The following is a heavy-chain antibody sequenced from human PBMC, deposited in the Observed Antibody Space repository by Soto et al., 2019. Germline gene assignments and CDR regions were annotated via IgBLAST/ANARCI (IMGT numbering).Heavy chain of an antibody. V-gene: IGHV3-7*01. D-gene: IGHD3-10*01. CDR1: GFTFSFYW. J-gene: IGHJ6*03. CDR2: IKEDGSEK. CDR3: ARGRMVRGVTFYYYYYMDV. Sequence: EVQLVESGGGLVQPGGSLRLSCAASGFTFSFYWMSWVRQAPGKGLEWVANIKEDGSEKYYVDSVKGRFTISRDNAKNSLYLRMNSLRAEDTAVYYCARGRMVRGVTFYYYYYMDVWGKGTTVTVS.